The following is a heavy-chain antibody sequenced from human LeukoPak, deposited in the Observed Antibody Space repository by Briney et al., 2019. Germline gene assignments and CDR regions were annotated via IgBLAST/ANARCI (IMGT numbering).Heavy chain of an antibody. V-gene: IGHV4-30-2*01. CDR2: IYHSGST. D-gene: IGHD6-13*01. CDR1: GGSISSGGYS. J-gene: IGHJ4*02. Sequence: TSQTLCLTSAVSGGSISSGGYSWSWIRQPPGKGLEWIGYIYHSGSTYYNPSLKSRVTISVDRSKNQFSLKLSSVTAADTAVYYCARDRAAAGFYDYWGQGTLVTVSS. CDR3: ARDRAAAGFYDY.